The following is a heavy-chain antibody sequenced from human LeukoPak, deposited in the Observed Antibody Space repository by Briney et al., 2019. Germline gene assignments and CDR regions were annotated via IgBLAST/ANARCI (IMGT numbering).Heavy chain of an antibody. CDR2: HNPNSGGT. CDR1: GYTFTGYY. J-gene: IGHJ4*02. V-gene: IGHV1-2*02. D-gene: IGHD2-15*01. Sequence: ASVKVSCKTSGYTFTGYYIHWVRQAPGQGLEWMGWHNPNSGGTNYAQKFQGRVTMTRDTSISTAYMELSRLRSDDTAVYYCAREGCSGGSCYGPTGPFDYWGQGTLVTVSS. CDR3: AREGCSGGSCYGPTGPFDY.